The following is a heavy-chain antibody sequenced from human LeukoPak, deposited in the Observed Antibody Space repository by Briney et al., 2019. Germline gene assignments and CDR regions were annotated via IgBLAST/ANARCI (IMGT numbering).Heavy chain of an antibody. Sequence: ASVKVSCKASGYTFTGYYMHWVRQAPGQGLEWMGWINPNSGGTNYAQKFQGRVTMTRDTSISTAYMELSRLRSDDTAVYYCARDPRLWFGVLFSGWFDPWGQGTLVTVSS. D-gene: IGHD3-10*01. CDR1: GYTFTGYY. CDR3: ARDPRLWFGVLFSGWFDP. J-gene: IGHJ5*02. CDR2: INPNSGGT. V-gene: IGHV1-2*02.